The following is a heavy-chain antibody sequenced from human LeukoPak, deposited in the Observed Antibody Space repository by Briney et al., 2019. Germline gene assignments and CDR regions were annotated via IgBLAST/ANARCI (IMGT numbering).Heavy chain of an antibody. V-gene: IGHV1-18*04. Sequence: ASVNLSCTASGYTFTTYGISWVRQAPGQGLEWMRWISPYNVNTNYAQKLQGRVTMTTDTSTSTAYMEQRSLRSDDTAVYYCARAYYDILTGYYRSPDAAFDIWGQGTMVTVSS. D-gene: IGHD3-9*01. CDR1: GYTFTTYG. CDR3: ARAYYDILTGYYRSPDAAFDI. J-gene: IGHJ3*02. CDR2: ISPYNVNT.